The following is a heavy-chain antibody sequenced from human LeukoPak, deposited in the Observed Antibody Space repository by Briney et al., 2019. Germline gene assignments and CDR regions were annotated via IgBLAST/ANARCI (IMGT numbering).Heavy chain of an antibody. V-gene: IGHV3-74*01. Sequence: PGGSLRLSCAASGFTFSSYSMHWVRQAPGKGLVWVSRIRSDGSSTSYADSVEGRFTISRDNAKNTLYLQMSSLRAEDTAVYYCAIQGGTVYWGQGTLVTVSS. CDR3: AIQGGTVY. CDR2: IRSDGSST. D-gene: IGHD1-26*01. CDR1: GFTFSSYS. J-gene: IGHJ4*02.